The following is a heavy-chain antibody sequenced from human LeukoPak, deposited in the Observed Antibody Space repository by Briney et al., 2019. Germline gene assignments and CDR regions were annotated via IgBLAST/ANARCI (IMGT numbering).Heavy chain of an antibody. CDR1: GFTFSSYW. J-gene: IGHJ4*02. CDR3: ARFYANEWELPH. CDR2: IKKDGSNK. V-gene: IGHV3-7*01. D-gene: IGHD1-26*01. Sequence: GGSLRLSCAASGFTFSSYWMSWVRQAPGKGLEWVANIKKDGSNKYYADSVKGRFTISRDNSKNTLYLQMNSLRAEDTAVYYCARFYANEWELPHWGQGTLVTVSS.